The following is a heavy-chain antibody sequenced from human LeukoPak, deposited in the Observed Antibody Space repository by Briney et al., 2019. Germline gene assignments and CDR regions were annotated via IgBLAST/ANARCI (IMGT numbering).Heavy chain of an antibody. CDR1: GDSTNTYF. V-gene: IGHV4-59*01. J-gene: IGHJ4*02. Sequence: PSETLSLTCTISGDSTNTYFWSWIRQPPGKGLEWIGYIYYTGTTNYNPSLKSRVTISVDTSKNQFSLKVSSVTAADTAVYYCARDRDSGSGSSPYWGQGTLVTVSS. D-gene: IGHD3-10*01. CDR2: IYYTGTT. CDR3: ARDRDSGSGSSPY.